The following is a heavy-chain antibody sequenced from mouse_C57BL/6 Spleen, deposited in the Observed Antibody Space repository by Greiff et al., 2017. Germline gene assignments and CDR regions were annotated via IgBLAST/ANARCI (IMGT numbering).Heavy chain of an antibody. CDR1: GYTFTSYW. Sequence: VQLQQSGAELVRPGTSVKLSCKASGYTFTSYWMHWVKQRPGQGLEWIGVIDPSDSYTNYNQKFKGKATLTVDTSSSTAYMQLSSLTSEDSAVYYCARVYYYAMDYWGQGTSVTVSS. CDR3: ARVYYYAMDY. CDR2: IDPSDSYT. J-gene: IGHJ4*01. V-gene: IGHV1-59*01.